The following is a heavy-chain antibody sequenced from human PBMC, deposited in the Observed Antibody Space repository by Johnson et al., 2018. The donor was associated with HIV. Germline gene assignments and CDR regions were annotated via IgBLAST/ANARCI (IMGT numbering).Heavy chain of an antibody. CDR2: ISYDGSNK. CDR3: ARESRTTVVIRGGAFDI. Sequence: QVQLVESGGGLVQPGGSLRLSCAASGFTVSSNYMSWVRQAPGKGLEWVAVISYDGSNKYYADSVKGRFTISRDNSKNTLYLQMNSRRAEDTAVYYCARESRTTVVIRGGAFDIWGQGTMVTVSS. J-gene: IGHJ3*02. CDR1: GFTVSSNY. V-gene: IGHV3-30*03. D-gene: IGHD4-23*01.